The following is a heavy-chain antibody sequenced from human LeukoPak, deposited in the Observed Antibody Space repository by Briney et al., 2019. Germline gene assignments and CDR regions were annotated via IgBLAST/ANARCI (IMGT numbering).Heavy chain of an antibody. CDR3: ARDYYDSSGYQGDYFDY. Sequence: GASVKVSCKASGYTFTSYDINWVRQATGQGLEWMGWMNPNSGNTGYAQKFQGRVTMTRNTSISTAYMELSSLRSEDTAVYYCARDYYDSSGYQGDYFDYWGQGTLVTVSS. D-gene: IGHD3-22*01. V-gene: IGHV1-8*01. J-gene: IGHJ4*02. CDR1: GYTFTSYD. CDR2: MNPNSGNT.